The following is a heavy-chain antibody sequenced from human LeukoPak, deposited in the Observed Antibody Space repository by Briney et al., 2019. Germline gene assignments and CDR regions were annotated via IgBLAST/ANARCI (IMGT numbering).Heavy chain of an antibody. CDR2: ISSSGSII. V-gene: IGHV3-48*03. J-gene: IGHJ4*02. CDR3: ARLLPGIAAAGYFDY. CDR1: GLTFSSYE. Sequence: PGGSLRLSCTASGLTFSSYEMNWVRQAPGKGLEWVSYISSSGSIIYYADSVKGRFTISRDNAKNSLYLQMNSLRAEDTAVYYCARLLPGIAAAGYFDYWGQGTLVTVSS. D-gene: IGHD6-13*01.